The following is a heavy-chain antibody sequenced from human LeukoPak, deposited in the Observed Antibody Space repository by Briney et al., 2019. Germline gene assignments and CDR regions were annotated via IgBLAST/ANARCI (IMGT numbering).Heavy chain of an antibody. J-gene: IGHJ3*02. Sequence: QPGGSLRLSCAGSGFTFSTYLIHWVRQAPGKGLVWVSRINSDGTSTIYADSVKGRFTVSRDNAKNTLYLQMNSLRAEDTAVYYCARDYGVNRRAFDIWGQGTMVTVSS. D-gene: IGHD4-23*01. CDR3: ARDYGVNRRAFDI. CDR2: INSDGTST. CDR1: GFTFSTYL. V-gene: IGHV3-74*01.